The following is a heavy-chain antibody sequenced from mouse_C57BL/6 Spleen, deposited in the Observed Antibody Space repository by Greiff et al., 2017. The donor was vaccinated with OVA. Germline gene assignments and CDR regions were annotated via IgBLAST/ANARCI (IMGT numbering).Heavy chain of an antibody. D-gene: IGHD1-1*01. Sequence: VQLQQSGPVLVKPGASVKMSCKASGYTFTDYYMNWVKQSPGKSLEWIGVINPYNGGTSYNQKFKGKATFTVDKSSSTAYMELNRLTSEDSAVYYCARESGGSSYYWGQGTSVTVSS. CDR1: GYTFTDYY. V-gene: IGHV1-19*01. CDR2: INPYNGGT. J-gene: IGHJ4*01. CDR3: ARESGGSSYY.